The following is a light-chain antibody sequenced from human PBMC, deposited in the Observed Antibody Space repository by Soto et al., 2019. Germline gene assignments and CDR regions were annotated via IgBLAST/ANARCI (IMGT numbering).Light chain of an antibody. CDR3: QQYYSLPWT. Sequence: DIVMSQSPDSLAVFLGERATINCKSSQSILYSSNNKNYLAWYQQKPGQPPRLLIYWASTRESGVPDRFSGSGSGTDFTLSISSLQAEDVAVYFCQQYYSLPWTFGQGTKVEVE. CDR1: QSILYSSNNKNY. J-gene: IGKJ1*01. V-gene: IGKV4-1*01. CDR2: WAS.